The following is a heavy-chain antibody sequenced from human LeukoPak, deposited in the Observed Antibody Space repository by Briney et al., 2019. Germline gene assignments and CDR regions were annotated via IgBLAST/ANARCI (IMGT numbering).Heavy chain of an antibody. CDR2: IYTSGST. CDR1: GGPIISYY. CDR3: AGGHYDFWSGYYTAFDY. V-gene: IGHV4-4*07. J-gene: IGHJ4*02. Sequence: SETLSLTCTVSGGPIISYYWSWIRQPAGKGLEWIGRIYTSGSTNYNPSLKSRVTMSVGTSKNQFSLKLSSVTAADTAVYYCAGGHYDFWSGYYTAFDYWGQGNVVTVSS. D-gene: IGHD3-3*01.